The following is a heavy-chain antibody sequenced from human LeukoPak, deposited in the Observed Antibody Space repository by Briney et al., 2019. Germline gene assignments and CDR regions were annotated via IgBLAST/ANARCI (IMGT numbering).Heavy chain of an antibody. V-gene: IGHV3-23*01. CDR1: GFTFSSYA. J-gene: IGHJ4*02. D-gene: IGHD6-13*01. Sequence: GGSLRLACAASGFTFSSYAMRWVRQAGGKGREWVSSISGSGASTYYAASVKARFTISRDHSKNTLYLQMNSLRAEDTAVYYCAKVTDSRRWQPFDYWGQGTLVTVSS. CDR2: ISGSGAST. CDR3: AKVTDSRRWQPFDY.